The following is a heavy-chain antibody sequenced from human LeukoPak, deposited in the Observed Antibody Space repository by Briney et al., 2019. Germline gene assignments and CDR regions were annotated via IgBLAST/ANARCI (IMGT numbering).Heavy chain of an antibody. CDR3: ARESSGYYQGYFDY. J-gene: IGHJ4*02. D-gene: IGHD3-22*01. CDR1: GGSISSGSYY. Sequence: PSETLSLTCTVSGGSISSGSYYWSWIRQPAGKGLEWIGRIYTSGSTNYNPSLKSRVTISVDTSKNQFSLKLSSVTAADTAVYYCARESSGYYQGYFDYWGQGTLVTVSS. V-gene: IGHV4-61*02. CDR2: IYTSGST.